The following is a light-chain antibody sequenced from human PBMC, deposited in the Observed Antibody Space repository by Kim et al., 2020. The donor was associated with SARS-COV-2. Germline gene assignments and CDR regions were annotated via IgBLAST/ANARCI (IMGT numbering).Light chain of an antibody. V-gene: IGKV3-11*01. CDR1: QSISHS. J-gene: IGKJ5*01. CDR3: QQRHNWPSIT. CDR2: DTS. Sequence: SPGERATLSCRASQSISHSLAWYQQKPGQAPRLLIYDTSNRATDIPARFSGSGSGTDFTLTISSLEPEDYAVYYCQQRHNWPSITFGQGARLEIK.